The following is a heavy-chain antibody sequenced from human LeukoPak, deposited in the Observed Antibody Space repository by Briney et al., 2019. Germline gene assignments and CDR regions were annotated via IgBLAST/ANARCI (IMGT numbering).Heavy chain of an antibody. CDR1: GYTFTSYD. Sequence: ASVKVSCKASGYTFTSYDINWVRQATGQGLEWMGWMNPNSGNTGYAQKFQGRVTITRNTSISTAYMELSSLRSEDTAVYYCARDRHSTTTHRVAFNWFDPWGQGTLVTVSS. D-gene: IGHD1-1*01. CDR3: ARDRHSTTTHRVAFNWFDP. CDR2: MNPNSGNT. V-gene: IGHV1-8*03. J-gene: IGHJ5*02.